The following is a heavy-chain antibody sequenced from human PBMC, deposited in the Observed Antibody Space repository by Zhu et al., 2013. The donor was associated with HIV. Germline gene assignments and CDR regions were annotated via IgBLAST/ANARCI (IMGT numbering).Heavy chain of an antibody. CDR2: INPKSGGT. CDR1: GYTFSDYY. CDR3: ARADRVVIDY. Sequence: QVQLVQSGAEVKKPGASVKVSCKASGYTFSDYYMHWVRQAPGQGLEWMGWINPKSGGTKYAQKFQGRVTMTRDTSIRTVYMELSRLKSDDTAVYYCARADRVVIDYWGQGTLVTVSS. J-gene: IGHJ4*02. D-gene: IGHD2-21*01. V-gene: IGHV1-2*02.